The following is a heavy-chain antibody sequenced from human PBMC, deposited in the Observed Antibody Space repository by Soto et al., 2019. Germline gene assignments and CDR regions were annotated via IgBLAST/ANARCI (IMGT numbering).Heavy chain of an antibody. D-gene: IGHD3-10*01. V-gene: IGHV5-51*01. CDR3: ANTYGSGSPYYIDGMDV. CDR2: IYPADSDT. J-gene: IGHJ6*02. CDR1: GYSFSTYW. Sequence: PGESLKISCKGSGYSFSTYWIGWVRQMPGKGLEWMGVIYPADSDTRYSPSFQGQVTISADNSISTAYLQWSSLKASDTAIYYCANTYGSGSPYYIDGMDVWGQGTTVTVSS.